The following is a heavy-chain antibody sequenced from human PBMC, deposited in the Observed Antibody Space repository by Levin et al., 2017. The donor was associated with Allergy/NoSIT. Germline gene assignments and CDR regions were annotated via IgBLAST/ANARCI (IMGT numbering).Heavy chain of an antibody. CDR1: GFTFSDNY. CDR3: TRLDY. J-gene: IGHJ4*02. Sequence: GESLKISCEASGFTFSDNYMSWIRQSPGKRPEWLTVITSRGFAIEYADSVKGRFAISRDNSKNTVYLHMKSLRTDDSAVYYCTRLDYWGRGTLVAVSS. CDR2: ITSRGFAI. D-gene: IGHD6-25*01. V-gene: IGHV3-11*04.